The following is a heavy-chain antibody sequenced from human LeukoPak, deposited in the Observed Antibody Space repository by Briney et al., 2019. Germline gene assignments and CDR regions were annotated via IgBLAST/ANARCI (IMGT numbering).Heavy chain of an antibody. J-gene: IGHJ5*02. V-gene: IGHV5-51*01. CDR3: ARLRWGLHTDMVRAPNWFDP. D-gene: IGHD3-10*01. Sequence: PGESLKISCKGSGYSFTSYWIGWVRQMPGKGLEWMGIIYPGDSDTRYSPSFQGQVTISADKSISTAYLQWSSLKASDTAMYYCARLRWGLHTDMVRAPNWFDPWGQGTLVTVSS. CDR2: IYPGDSDT. CDR1: GYSFTSYW.